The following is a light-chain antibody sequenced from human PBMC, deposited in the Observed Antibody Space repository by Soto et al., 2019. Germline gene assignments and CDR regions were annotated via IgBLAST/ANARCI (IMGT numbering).Light chain of an antibody. CDR1: QSISTY. Sequence: QMTQSPSSLSASVGDRVTITCRASQSISTYLNWYQQKPGKAPNLLIFAASTLQSGVPSRFSGSGSGTDFTLTIRSLQPEDFATYYCQQSYTAPLTFGGGTKVDIK. V-gene: IGKV1-39*01. CDR2: AAS. CDR3: QQSYTAPLT. J-gene: IGKJ4*01.